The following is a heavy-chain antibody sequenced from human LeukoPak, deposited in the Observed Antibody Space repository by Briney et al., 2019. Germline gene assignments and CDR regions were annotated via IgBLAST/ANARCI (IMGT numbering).Heavy chain of an antibody. CDR3: ARLASSGWFAP. V-gene: IGHV4-59*01. Sequence: SETQSLTCSVSGGSINSYYWSWVRQPPGKGLEWMGYIYYSGSTNYTPSLKSRVTISVDTSKNQFSLKLSSVTAADTAVYYCARLASSGWFAPWGQRTLVTVSS. CDR1: GGSINSYY. D-gene: IGHD6-19*01. J-gene: IGHJ5*02. CDR2: IYYSGST.